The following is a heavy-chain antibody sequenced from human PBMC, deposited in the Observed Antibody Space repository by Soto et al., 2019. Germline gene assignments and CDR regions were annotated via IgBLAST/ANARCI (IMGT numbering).Heavy chain of an antibody. CDR3: AREVAAVGLYDFDY. CDR2: INHSGST. CDR1: GGSFSGYY. V-gene: IGHV4-34*01. D-gene: IGHD6-25*01. Sequence: PSETLSLTCAVYGGSFSGYYWSWIRQPPGKGLEWIGEINHSGSTNYNPSLKSRVTISVDTSKNQFSLKLSSVTAADTAVYYCAREVAAVGLYDFDYWGQGTLVTVSS. J-gene: IGHJ4*02.